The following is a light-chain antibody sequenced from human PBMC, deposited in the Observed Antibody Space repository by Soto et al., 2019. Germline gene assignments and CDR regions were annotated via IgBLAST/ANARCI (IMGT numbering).Light chain of an antibody. J-gene: IGLJ3*02. Sequence: QSVLTQPPSVSGAPGQRVTISCTGSSSNIGAGYDVHWYQQLPGTAPKLLIYGNSNRPSGVPDRFSGSKSGTSASLTITGLQAEDEADYHCQSYDSSLSALFGGGTTLTAL. CDR3: QSYDSSLSAL. CDR2: GNS. CDR1: SSNIGAGYD. V-gene: IGLV1-40*01.